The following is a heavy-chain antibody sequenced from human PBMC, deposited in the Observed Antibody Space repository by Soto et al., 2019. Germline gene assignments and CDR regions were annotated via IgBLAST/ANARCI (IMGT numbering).Heavy chain of an antibody. CDR3: ARDLRFLEWLLADLDYMDV. Sequence: EVQLVESGGGLVQPGGSLRLSCAASGFTFSSYSMNWVRQAPGKGLEWVSYISSSSSTIYYADSVKGRFTISRDNAKNSLYLQMNSLRAEDTAVYYCARDLRFLEWLLADLDYMDVWGKGTTVTVSS. V-gene: IGHV3-48*01. CDR1: GFTFSSYS. D-gene: IGHD3-3*01. J-gene: IGHJ6*03. CDR2: ISSSSSTI.